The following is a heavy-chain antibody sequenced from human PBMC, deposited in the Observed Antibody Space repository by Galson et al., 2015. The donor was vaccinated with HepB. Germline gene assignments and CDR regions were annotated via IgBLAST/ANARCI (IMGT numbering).Heavy chain of an antibody. V-gene: IGHV1-18*04. D-gene: IGHD3-22*01. J-gene: IGHJ3*02. CDR1: GCTFTSYG. Sequence: CKASGCTFTSYGFSWMRQASGQGLEGMGRICASNGNTNYAQKLQGRVTMTTDTSTSKAYMELRSLRTNDTAVYYCAKDSSGYYRVGIDAFDIWGQGTMVTVSS. CDR3: AKDSSGYYRVGIDAFDI. CDR2: ICASNGNT.